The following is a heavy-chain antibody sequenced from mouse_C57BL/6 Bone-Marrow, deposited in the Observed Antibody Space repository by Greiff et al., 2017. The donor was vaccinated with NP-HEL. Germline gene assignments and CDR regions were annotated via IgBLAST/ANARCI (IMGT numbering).Heavy chain of an antibody. CDR2: IDPANGDT. J-gene: IGHJ2*01. Sequence: VQLKQSGAELVRPGASVKLSCTASGFNIKDDYMHWVKQRPEQGLEWIGWIDPANGDTEYASKFQGKATITADTSSNTAYLQLSSLTSEDTAVYYCTGLSSYGEYYFDYWGQGTTLTVSS. CDR3: TGLSSYGEYYFDY. CDR1: GFNIKDDY. V-gene: IGHV14-4*01. D-gene: IGHD1-1*01.